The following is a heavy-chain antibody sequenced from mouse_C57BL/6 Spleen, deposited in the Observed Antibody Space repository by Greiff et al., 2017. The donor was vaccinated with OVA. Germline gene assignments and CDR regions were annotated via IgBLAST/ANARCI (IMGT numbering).Heavy chain of an antibody. Sequence: QVQLQQPGAELVRPGTSVKLSCKASGYTFTSYWMHWVKQRPGQGLEWIGVIDPSDSYTNYNQKFKGKATLTVDTSSSTAYMQLSSLTSEDSAVYYCVRKGIITLYYAMDYWGQGTSVTVSS. CDR3: VRKGIITLYYAMDY. D-gene: IGHD1-1*01. J-gene: IGHJ4*01. CDR2: IDPSDSYT. V-gene: IGHV1-59*01. CDR1: GYTFTSYW.